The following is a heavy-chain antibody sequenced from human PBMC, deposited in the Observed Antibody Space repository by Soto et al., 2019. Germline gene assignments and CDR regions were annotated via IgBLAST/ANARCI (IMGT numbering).Heavy chain of an antibody. CDR1: GGPISSYY. CDR3: ARVKEQLLVRGGFDY. V-gene: IGHV4-59*01. CDR2: NYSGST. D-gene: IGHD6-13*01. J-gene: IGHJ4*02. Sequence: PSETLSLTCTVSGGPISSYYWSWIRQPPGKRLEWIGYNYSGSTNYNPSLKSRVTISVDTSKNQFSLKLSSVTAADTVVYYCARVKEQLLVRGGFDYWGQGTLVTVSS.